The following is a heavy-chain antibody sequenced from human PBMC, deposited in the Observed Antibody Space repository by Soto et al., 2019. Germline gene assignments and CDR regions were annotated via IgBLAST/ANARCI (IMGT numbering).Heavy chain of an antibody. CDR2: ISGSGGNT. CDR1: GLTSSTYA. Sequence: GGSLRLSCAASGLTSSTYAMSWVRQAPGKGLEWVSGISGSGGNTYYADSVKGRFTISRDNSKNMLYLQMNSLRAEDTTVYYGAKRLSTGTTVLDCWGKESWVTFSS. J-gene: IGHJ4*02. D-gene: IGHD4-17*01. CDR3: AKRLSTGTTVLDC. V-gene: IGHV3-23*01.